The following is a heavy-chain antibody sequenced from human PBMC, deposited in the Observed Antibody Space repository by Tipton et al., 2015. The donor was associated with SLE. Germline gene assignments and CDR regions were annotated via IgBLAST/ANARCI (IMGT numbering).Heavy chain of an antibody. V-gene: IGHV4-34*01. CDR3: ARDRIPVYSGSYLAGFYYGMDV. CDR1: GGSFSGYY. J-gene: IGHJ6*02. D-gene: IGHD1-26*01. CDR2: INHSGST. Sequence: TLSLTCAVYGGSFSGYYWSWIRQPPGKGLEWIGEINHSGSTNYNPSLKSRVTISVDTSKNQVSLKLSSVTAADTAVYYCARDRIPVYSGSYLAGFYYGMDVWGQGTAVTVSS.